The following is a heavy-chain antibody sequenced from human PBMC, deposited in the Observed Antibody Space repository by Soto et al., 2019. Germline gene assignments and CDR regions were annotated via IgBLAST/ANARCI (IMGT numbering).Heavy chain of an antibody. CDR1: GFVFTNFW. CDR2: IDTSGHST. Sequence: GGSLRLSCEASGFVFTNFWMHWVRHVPGKGLVWVARIDTSGHSTNYAESVKGRFTISRDNAKNSVSLQMNSLRVEDTGVYYCAKDSWYFDLWSQGSQVTVSS. V-gene: IGHV3-74*01. CDR3: AKDSWYFDL. J-gene: IGHJ4*02. D-gene: IGHD6-13*01.